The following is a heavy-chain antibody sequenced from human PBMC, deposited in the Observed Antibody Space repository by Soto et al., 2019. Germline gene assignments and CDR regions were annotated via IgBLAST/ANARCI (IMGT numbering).Heavy chain of an antibody. V-gene: IGHV3-33*01. CDR1: GFTFSSYG. D-gene: IGHD3-10*01. CDR3: AGDRRRFGDPTAFDI. J-gene: IGHJ3*02. CDR2: IWYDGSNK. Sequence: QVQLVESGGGVVQPGRSLRLSCAASGFTFSSYGMHWVRQAPGKGLEWVAVIWYDGSNKYYADSVKGGFTISRDNSKNTLYLQLNSLGAEDTAVHYCAGDRRRFGDPTAFDIWGQGTMVTVSS.